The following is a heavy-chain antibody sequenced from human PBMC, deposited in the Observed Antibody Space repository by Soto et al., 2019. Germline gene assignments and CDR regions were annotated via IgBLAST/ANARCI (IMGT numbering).Heavy chain of an antibody. V-gene: IGHV6-1*01. J-gene: IGHJ4*02. CDR2: TYYRSKWYN. Sequence: PSQTLSLTCAISGDSVSSNSAAWNLIRQSPSRGLEWLGRTYYRSKWYNDYAVSVKSRITIKPDTSKNQLSLQLNSVTPEDTAVYYCARDLGSSSLAFVYWGQGTLVTVSS. D-gene: IGHD6-13*01. CDR1: GDSVSSNSAA. CDR3: ARDLGSSSLAFVY.